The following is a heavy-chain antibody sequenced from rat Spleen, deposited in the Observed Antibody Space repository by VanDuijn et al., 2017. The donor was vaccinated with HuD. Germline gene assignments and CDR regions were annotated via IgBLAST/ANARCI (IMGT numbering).Heavy chain of an antibody. V-gene: IGHV5-7*01. Sequence: EVQLVESGGGLVQPGRSLKLSCAASGFTFSDYNMAWVRQAPKKSLEWVATISYDGSGTSYRDSVKGRFTISKDDAENTLYLQMDSLRSEDTATYYCTRGGNYDYDHWGQGLMVTVSS. CDR2: ISYDGSGT. CDR3: TRGGNYDYDH. CDR1: GFTFSDYN. D-gene: IGHD1-10*01. J-gene: IGHJ2*01.